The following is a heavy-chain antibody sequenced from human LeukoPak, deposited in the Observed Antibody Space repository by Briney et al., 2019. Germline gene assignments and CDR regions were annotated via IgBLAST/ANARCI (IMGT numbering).Heavy chain of an antibody. CDR3: ARDLGAAAHRSLDY. J-gene: IGHJ4*02. V-gene: IGHV4-59*01. CDR2: IYYSGST. D-gene: IGHD2-2*01. Sequence: SETLSLTCTVSGGSISSYYWSWIRQPPGKGLEWIGYIYYSGSTNYNPSLKSRVTISVDTSKNQFSLKLSSVTAADTAVYYCARDLGAAAHRSLDYWGQGTLVTVSS. CDR1: GGSISSYY.